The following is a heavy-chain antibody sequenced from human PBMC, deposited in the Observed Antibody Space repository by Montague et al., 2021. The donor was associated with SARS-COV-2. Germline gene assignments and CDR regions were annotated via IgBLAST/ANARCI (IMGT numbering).Heavy chain of an antibody. J-gene: IGHJ5*02. CDR1: GASITTYY. Sequence: SETLSLTCTVSGASITTYYWSWIRQSAGKGLEWIGRIHTSGNTNYNPTLRSRVTMSVDTSKNQFSLKLNSVTAADTAVYYCAREATSWFGELMGVWFDLWGQGTLVTVSS. CDR3: AREATSWFGELMGVWFDL. CDR2: IHTSGNT. V-gene: IGHV4-4*07. D-gene: IGHD3-10*01.